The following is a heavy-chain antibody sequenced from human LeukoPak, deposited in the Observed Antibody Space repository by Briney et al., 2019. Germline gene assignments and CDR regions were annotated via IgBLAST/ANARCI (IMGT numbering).Heavy chain of an antibody. D-gene: IGHD6-19*01. CDR3: ARDRPSGWYLQYYFNY. Sequence: GGSLRLSCAASGXTFSNYWTSWVRQAPGKGLEWVANIKPDGSDKYYVDSVEGRFTISRDNAKNSLYLQMNSLRAEDTAVYYCARDRPSGWYLQYYFNYWGQGNLVAVSS. J-gene: IGHJ4*02. CDR2: IKPDGSDK. V-gene: IGHV3-7*04. CDR1: GXTFSNYW.